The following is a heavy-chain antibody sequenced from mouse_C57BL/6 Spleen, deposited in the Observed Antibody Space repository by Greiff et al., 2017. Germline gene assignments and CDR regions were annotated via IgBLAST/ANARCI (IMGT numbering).Heavy chain of an antibody. Sequence: VQLQQSGPELVKPGASVKISCKASGYAFSSSWMNWVKQRPGKGLEWIGRIYPGDGDTNYNGKFKGKATLTADKSSSTAYMQLSSLTSEDSAVYFCARALDEDYWGQGTSVTVSS. CDR2: IYPGDGDT. V-gene: IGHV1-82*01. CDR3: ARALDEDY. J-gene: IGHJ4*01. CDR1: GYAFSSSW.